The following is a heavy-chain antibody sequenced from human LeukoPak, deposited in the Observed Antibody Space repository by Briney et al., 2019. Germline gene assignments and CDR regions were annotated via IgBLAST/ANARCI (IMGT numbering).Heavy chain of an antibody. Sequence: SETLSLTCTVSGGSISSYYWSWIRQPPGKGLEWIGYIYYSGSTNYNPSLKSRVTISVDTSKKQFSLKLSSVTAADTAVYYCARDRVVRGVSYYFDYWGQGTLVTVSS. CDR1: GGSISSYY. J-gene: IGHJ4*02. CDR2: IYYSGST. V-gene: IGHV4-59*01. D-gene: IGHD3-10*01. CDR3: ARDRVVRGVSYYFDY.